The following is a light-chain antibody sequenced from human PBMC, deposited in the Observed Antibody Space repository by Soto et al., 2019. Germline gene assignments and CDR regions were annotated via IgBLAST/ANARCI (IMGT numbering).Light chain of an antibody. CDR2: DVN. Sequence: QSALTQPASVSGSPGPSITISCTGTSSDIGAYNFVSWYQQHPGKAPKLMLYDVNIRPSGVSNRFSGSKSGNTASLTISGRQAEDEADYYCTSWTTSTTMIFGGGTKLTGL. V-gene: IGLV2-14*03. CDR3: TSWTTSTTMI. J-gene: IGLJ2*01. CDR1: SSDIGAYNF.